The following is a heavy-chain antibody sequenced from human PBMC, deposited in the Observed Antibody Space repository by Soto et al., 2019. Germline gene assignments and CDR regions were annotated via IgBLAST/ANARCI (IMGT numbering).Heavy chain of an antibody. CDR3: ASGGGSTKVDY. Sequence: QVQLQESGPGLVKPSQTLSLTCTVSGGSITSSGYYWSWIRQHPGEGLEWIGFTPNSGSTSDNPSLKRRVTTEVDTSSNQFPLNLKSVTAADTAVYYFASGGGSTKVDYWGQGTVVTVSP. CDR2: TPNSGST. CDR1: GGSITSSGYY. J-gene: IGHJ4*02. V-gene: IGHV4-31*03. D-gene: IGHD2-2*01.